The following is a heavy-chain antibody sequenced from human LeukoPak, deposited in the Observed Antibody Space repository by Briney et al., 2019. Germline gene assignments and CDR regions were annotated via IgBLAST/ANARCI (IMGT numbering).Heavy chain of an antibody. CDR3: ARSYNRVVLLYY. Sequence: PSETLSLTCAVYGGSLSGYYWTWIRQPPGKGLEWIGEINYSGSSNYNPSLKSRVTISVDTSKNQFSLKLTSVTAADTAVYYCARSYNRVVLLYYWGQGTLVTVSS. D-gene: IGHD3-10*01. J-gene: IGHJ4*02. V-gene: IGHV4-34*01. CDR1: GGSLSGYY. CDR2: INYSGSS.